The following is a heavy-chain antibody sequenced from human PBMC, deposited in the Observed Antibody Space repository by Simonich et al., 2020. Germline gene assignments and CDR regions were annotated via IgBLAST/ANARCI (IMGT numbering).Heavy chain of an antibody. D-gene: IGHD6-13*01. J-gene: IGHJ1*01. Sequence: QVQLQQWGAGLLKPSETLSLTCAVYGVSFSGYYWSWIRQPPGTGLEWIGKINHSGSTNYTPSLKSRVTISVDKSKNQFSLKLSSVTAADTAVYYCARGLRVAAAGTAFQHWGQGTLVTVSS. CDR2: INHSGST. V-gene: IGHV4-34*01. CDR3: ARGLRVAAAGTAFQH. CDR1: GVSFSGYY.